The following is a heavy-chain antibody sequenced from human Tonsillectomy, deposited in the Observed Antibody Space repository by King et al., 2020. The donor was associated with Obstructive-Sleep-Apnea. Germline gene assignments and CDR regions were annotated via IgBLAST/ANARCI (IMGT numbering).Heavy chain of an antibody. CDR1: GGSISSYY. Sequence: VQLQESGPGLVKPSETLSLTCTVSGGSISSYYWSWIRQPPGKGLEWIGYIYYSGSTNYNPSLQSRVTISVDTSKNQFSLKLSSVTAADTAVYYCARLGAAAQVWFGTQPHEGDAFDIWGQGTMVTVSS. CDR2: IYYSGST. V-gene: IGHV4-59*08. CDR3: ARLGAAAQVWFGTQPHEGDAFDI. J-gene: IGHJ3*02. D-gene: IGHD6-13*01.